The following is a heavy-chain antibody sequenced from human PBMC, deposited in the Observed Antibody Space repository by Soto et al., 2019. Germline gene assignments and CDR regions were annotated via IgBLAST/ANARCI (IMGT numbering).Heavy chain of an antibody. CDR3: ARPVDYYGSGSQQPLDY. V-gene: IGHV1-18*01. D-gene: IGHD3-10*01. CDR2: ISAYNGNT. CDR1: GYTFTSYG. J-gene: IGHJ4*02. Sequence: QVQLVQSGAEVKKPGASVKVSCKASGYTFTSYGISWVRQAPGQGLEWMGWISAYNGNTNYAQKLQGRVTMTTDTSTSTAYMELRSLRSDDTAVYYCARPVDYYGSGSQQPLDYWGQGTLVTVSS.